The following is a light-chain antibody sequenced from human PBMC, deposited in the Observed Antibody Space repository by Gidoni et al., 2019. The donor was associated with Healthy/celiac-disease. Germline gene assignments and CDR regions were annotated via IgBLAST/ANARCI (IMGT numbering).Light chain of an antibody. V-gene: IGKV3-15*01. CDR1: QSVSSN. CDR2: VAS. CDR3: QQDNNWST. J-gene: IGKJ2*01. Sequence: EIVMTQSPATLSVSPGERATLSFRASQSVSSNLDWYQQKPGQAPRLLIYVASTRATGIPARFSGSWSGTEFTLTISSLQSEDFAVYYCQQDNNWSTFXQXTKLEIK.